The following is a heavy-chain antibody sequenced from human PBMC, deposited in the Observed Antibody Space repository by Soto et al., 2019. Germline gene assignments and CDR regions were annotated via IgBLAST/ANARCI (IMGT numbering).Heavy chain of an antibody. CDR1: GFTFSSFA. V-gene: IGHV3-30-3*01. CDR2: ISYDGSNT. Sequence: QVQLVESGGGVLQPGRSLRLSCAASGFTFSSFAMHWVRQAPGKGLEWVAFISYDGSNTYYADSVKGRVTISRDNSKKTVYLEINRLSAEDTAVYHCAKDLTLGIVGAWGHYFEYWGQGTLVTVSS. D-gene: IGHD1-26*01. J-gene: IGHJ4*02. CDR3: AKDLTLGIVGAWGHYFEY.